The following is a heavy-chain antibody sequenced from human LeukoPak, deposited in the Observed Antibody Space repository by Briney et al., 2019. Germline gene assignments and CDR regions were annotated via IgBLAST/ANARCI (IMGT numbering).Heavy chain of an antibody. CDR1: GDSISYFY. Sequence: PSETLSLTCSVSGDSISYFYWSWIRQAAGKGLEWIGRISGSGSTDYNASLKSRVTMSVDTSKNQLSLKVISVTAADTAVYYCARGVIAAGGNDFYYWGQGTLVTVSS. J-gene: IGHJ4*02. V-gene: IGHV4-4*07. D-gene: IGHD6-13*01. CDR3: ARGVIAAGGNDFYY. CDR2: ISGSGST.